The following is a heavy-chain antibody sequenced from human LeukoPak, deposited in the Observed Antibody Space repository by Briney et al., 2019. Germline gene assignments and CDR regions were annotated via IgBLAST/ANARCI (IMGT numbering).Heavy chain of an antibody. CDR3: ARGYCSSTSCHSMDAFDI. Sequence: WASVKVSCKSSGYTFTSYGISWVRQAPGQGLEWMGWISAYNGNTNYAQKLQGRVTMTTDTSTSTAYMELRSLSSADTAVYYCARGYCSSTSCHSMDAFDIWGQGTMVTVSS. CDR2: ISAYNGNT. CDR1: GYTFTSYG. D-gene: IGHD2-2*01. V-gene: IGHV1-18*01. J-gene: IGHJ3*02.